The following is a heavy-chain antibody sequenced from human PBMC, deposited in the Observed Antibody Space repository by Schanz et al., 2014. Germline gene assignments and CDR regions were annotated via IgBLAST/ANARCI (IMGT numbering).Heavy chain of an antibody. CDR1: GFTFSSYS. D-gene: IGHD3-10*01. J-gene: IGHJ3*02. CDR2: ISASGGDT. CDR3: AKGRFGELSAFDI. Sequence: EVQLVESGGDLVQPGGSLRLSCAASGFTFSSYSMNWVRQAPGKGLEWVSVISASGGDTYYADSVKGRFTISRDNSKNTLYLQMNSLRAEDTAVYYCAKGRFGELSAFDIWGQGTMVTVSS. V-gene: IGHV3-23*04.